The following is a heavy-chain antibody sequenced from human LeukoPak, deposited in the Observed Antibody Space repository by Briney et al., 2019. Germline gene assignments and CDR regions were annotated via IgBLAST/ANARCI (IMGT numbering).Heavy chain of an antibody. V-gene: IGHV4-34*01. CDR2: SNHSGNT. CDR1: GGSFSGDY. D-gene: IGHD3-22*01. Sequence: PSETLSLTCAVYGGSFSGDYWSWIRQPPGKGLEWIGESNHSGNTNYNPSLKGRVTISVDTSKNQFSLKLSPVTAADTAVYFCARGPYSYDSSGAFDIWGQGTMVTVSS. CDR3: ARGPYSYDSSGAFDI. J-gene: IGHJ3*02.